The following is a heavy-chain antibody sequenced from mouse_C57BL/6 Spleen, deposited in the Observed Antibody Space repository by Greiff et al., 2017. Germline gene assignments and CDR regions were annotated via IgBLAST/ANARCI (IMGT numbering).Heavy chain of an antibody. J-gene: IGHJ2*01. D-gene: IGHD2-5*01. CDR1: GYSITSGYY. CDR3: ARGGYSNSAFDY. CDR2: ISYDGSN. Sequence: EVKLQESGPGLVKPSQSLSLTCSVTGYSITSGYYWNWIRQFPGNKLEWMGYISYDGSNNYNPSLKNRIPITRDTSKNQFFLKLNSVTTENTATYYCARGGYSNSAFDYWGQGTTLTVSS. V-gene: IGHV3-6*01.